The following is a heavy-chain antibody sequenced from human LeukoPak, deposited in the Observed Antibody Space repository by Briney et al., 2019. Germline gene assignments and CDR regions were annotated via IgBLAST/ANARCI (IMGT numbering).Heavy chain of an antibody. Sequence: ASVKVSCKASGYTFTSYYMHWVRQAPGQGLEWMGWMNPNSGNTGYAQKFQGRVTMTRNTSISTAYMELSSLRSEDTAVYYCAREVDCSSTSCYAFDYWGQGTLVAVSS. CDR3: AREVDCSSTSCYAFDY. CDR2: MNPNSGNT. V-gene: IGHV1-8*02. D-gene: IGHD2-2*01. CDR1: GYTFTSYY. J-gene: IGHJ4*02.